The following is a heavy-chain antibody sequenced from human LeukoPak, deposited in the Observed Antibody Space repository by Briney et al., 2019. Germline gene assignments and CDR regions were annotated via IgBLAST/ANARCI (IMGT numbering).Heavy chain of an antibody. CDR2: ISYSGYT. V-gene: IGHV4-59*08. Sequence: SETLSLTCTVSGGSISSYYWSWIRQPPGKGLEWIGYISYSGYTNFHPSLKSRATISVAMSKNQFSLKLSSVTAAGTAVYYCARHDYSNPRVDYWGQGTPVTVSS. CDR1: GGSISSYY. D-gene: IGHD4-11*01. CDR3: ARHDYSNPRVDY. J-gene: IGHJ4*02.